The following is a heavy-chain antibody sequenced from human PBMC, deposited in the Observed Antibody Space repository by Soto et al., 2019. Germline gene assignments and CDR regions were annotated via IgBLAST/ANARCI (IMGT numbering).Heavy chain of an antibody. D-gene: IGHD6-19*01. CDR3: ARDLLAVAFDY. CDR2: ISYDGSNK. CDR1: GFTFSSYA. Sequence: PGGSLRLSCAASGFTFSSYAMHWVRQAPGKGLEWVAVISYDGSNKYYADSVKGRFTISRDNSKNTLYLQMNSLRAEDTAVYYCARDLLAVAFDYWGQGTLVTVSS. V-gene: IGHV3-30-3*01. J-gene: IGHJ4*02.